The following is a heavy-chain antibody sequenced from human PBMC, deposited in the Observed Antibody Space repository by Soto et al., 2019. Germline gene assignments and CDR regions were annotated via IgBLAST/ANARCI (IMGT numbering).Heavy chain of an antibody. CDR1: GYSFTSYW. CDR2: IYPCDSDA. CDR3: ARHYTVTNYHDAFDI. V-gene: IGHV5-51*01. Sequence: GESLKISCKGSGYSFTSYWIAWVRQMPGKGLEWMGIIYPCDSDARYGPSFQGQVTISADKSISTAYLQWSSLKASDTTMYYCARHYTVTNYHDAFDIWGQGTMVTVSS. J-gene: IGHJ3*02. D-gene: IGHD4-17*01.